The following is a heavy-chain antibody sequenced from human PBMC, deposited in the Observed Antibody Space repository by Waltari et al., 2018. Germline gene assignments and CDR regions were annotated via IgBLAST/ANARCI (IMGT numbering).Heavy chain of an antibody. V-gene: IGHV3-74*01. CDR1: GFTFSSHW. D-gene: IGHD1-26*01. Sequence: EVQLVESGGGLVQPWGSLRLSCAAAGFTFSSHWKHWVRQAPGKGLVWVSCIKSDESSTRYADSVKGQFAISRDNAKNTLYLQMNSLRAEDTAVYYCARDGVGASHDLDYWGQGTLVTVSS. CDR3: ARDGVGASHDLDY. CDR2: IKSDESST. J-gene: IGHJ4*02.